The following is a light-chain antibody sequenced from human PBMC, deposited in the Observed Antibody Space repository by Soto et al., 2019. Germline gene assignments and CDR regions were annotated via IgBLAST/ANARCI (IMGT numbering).Light chain of an antibody. CDR3: SSYSSISYVI. V-gene: IGLV2-14*01. CDR1: SSDVGAYNY. CDR2: DVS. Sequence: QSVLTQPASVSGSPGQSITISCTGTSSDVGAYNYVSWYQQHPGEAPRLMIYDVSYRPSGVSNRFSGSKSGNTASLTISGLRAEDEAKYYCSSYSSISYVIFGGGTQLTVL. J-gene: IGLJ2*01.